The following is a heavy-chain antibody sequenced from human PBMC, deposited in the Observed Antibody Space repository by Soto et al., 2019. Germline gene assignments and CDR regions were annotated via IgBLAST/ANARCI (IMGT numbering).Heavy chain of an antibody. CDR3: ARVKGYCSGGSCYSGNYYFDY. D-gene: IGHD2-15*01. CDR1: GYTFTGYY. CDR2: INPNSGGT. J-gene: IGHJ4*02. V-gene: IGHV1-2*02. Sequence: QVQLVQSGAEVKKPGASVKVSCKASGYTFTGYYMHWVRQAPGQGLEWMGWINPNSGGTNYAQKSQGRVTMTRDTSISTAYMELSRLRSDDTAVYYCARVKGYCSGGSCYSGNYYFDYWGQGTLVTVSS.